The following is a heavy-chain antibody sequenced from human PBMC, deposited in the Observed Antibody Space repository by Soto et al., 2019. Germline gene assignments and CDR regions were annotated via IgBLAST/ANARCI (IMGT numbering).Heavy chain of an antibody. Sequence: QVQLVESGGGVVQPGGSLRLSCATSGFAFSSYGMHWVRQAPGKGLEWVAVVRFDAINKYYADSVKGRFTISRDNSKSMVDLQMNSLRPDDTAVYYCAKLPNCGGDCYFDYWGQGTLVTVSS. J-gene: IGHJ4*02. CDR3: AKLPNCGGDCYFDY. D-gene: IGHD2-21*02. CDR1: GFAFSSYG. V-gene: IGHV3-30*02. CDR2: VRFDAINK.